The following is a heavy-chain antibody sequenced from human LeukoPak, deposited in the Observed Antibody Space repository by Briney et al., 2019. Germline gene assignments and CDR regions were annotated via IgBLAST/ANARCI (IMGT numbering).Heavy chain of an antibody. D-gene: IGHD6-13*01. CDR2: INTNTGNP. Sequence: GASVKVSCKASGYTFTSYAMNWVRQAPGQGLEWMGWINTNTGNPTYAQGFTGRFVFSLDTSVSTAYLQISSLKAEDTAVYYCARTVYSGYSSNWYRSGFDYWGQGTLVTVSS. CDR1: GYTFTSYA. CDR3: ARTVYSGYSSNWYRSGFDY. V-gene: IGHV7-4-1*02. J-gene: IGHJ4*02.